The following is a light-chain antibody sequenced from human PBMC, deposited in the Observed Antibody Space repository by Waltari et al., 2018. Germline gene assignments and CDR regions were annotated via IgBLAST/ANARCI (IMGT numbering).Light chain of an antibody. CDR3: QQYNDWHLIT. CDR1: QSVSIN. CDR2: DAS. J-gene: IGKJ5*01. V-gene: IGKV3-15*01. Sequence: EVVMTQSPATLSVFPGERAPLSCRASQSVSINLAWYQQKPGQAPRLLIYDASTRATGIPARFSGSGSGTEFTLTISSLQSEDFANYYCQQYNDWHLITFGQGTRLEIK.